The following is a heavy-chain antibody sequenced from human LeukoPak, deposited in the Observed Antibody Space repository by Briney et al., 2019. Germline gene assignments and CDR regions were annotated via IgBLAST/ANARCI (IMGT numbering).Heavy chain of an antibody. CDR1: GFTFSSYS. CDR3: AKQDRSYYYDSSGYYPSSPDY. D-gene: IGHD3-22*01. CDR2: ISSSSSYI. J-gene: IGHJ4*02. Sequence: NPGGSLRLSCAASGFTFSSYSMNCVRQAPGKGLEWVSSISSSSSYIYYADSVKGRFTISRDNSKNTLYLQMNSLRAEDTAVYSCAKQDRSYYYDSSGYYPSSPDYWGQGTLVTVSS. V-gene: IGHV3-21*04.